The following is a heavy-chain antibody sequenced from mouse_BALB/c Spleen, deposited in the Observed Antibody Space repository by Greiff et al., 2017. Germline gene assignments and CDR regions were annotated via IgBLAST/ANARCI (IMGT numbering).Heavy chain of an antibody. Sequence: EVKLVESGGGLVKPGGSLKLSCAASGFTFSSYAMSWVRQSPEKRLEWVAEISSGGSYTYYPDTVTGRFTISRDNAKNTLYLEMSSLRSEDTAMYYCARDPYGNYPAWFAYWGQGTLVTVSA. CDR3: ARDPYGNYPAWFAY. V-gene: IGHV5-9-4*01. D-gene: IGHD2-10*02. CDR1: GFTFSSYA. J-gene: IGHJ3*01. CDR2: ISSGGSYT.